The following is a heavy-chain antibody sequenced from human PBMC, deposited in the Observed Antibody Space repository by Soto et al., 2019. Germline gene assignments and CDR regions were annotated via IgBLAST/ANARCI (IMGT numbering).Heavy chain of an antibody. CDR1: GFTFTNYL. CDR2: IDKSGGDT. V-gene: IGHV3-23*05. D-gene: IGHD2-2*01. J-gene: IGHJ4*02. CDR3: AKDTYSSSWYF. Sequence: EGSLRLSCAASGFTFTNYLMTWVRQAPGKGLEWVSSIDKSGGDTYYADSVKGRFTISRDNSKNTLYLQMNGLRAEDTALYYCAKDTYSSSWYFWGQGTLVTVSS.